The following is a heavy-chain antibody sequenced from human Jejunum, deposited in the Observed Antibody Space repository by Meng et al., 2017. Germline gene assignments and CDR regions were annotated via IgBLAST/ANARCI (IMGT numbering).Heavy chain of an antibody. CDR3: ARTRGSGYLPYYFDF. V-gene: IGHV4-38-2*01. CDR2: IHYNGNT. Sequence: SETLSLTCVVSGYFISSGFYWGWVRQPPGKGLECIGHIHYNGNTYYNSSLNGRATISVDTSKNQFSLNVHFVTAADTAFYYCARTRGSGYLPYYFDFWGPGTLVTVSS. D-gene: IGHD3-22*01. J-gene: IGHJ4*02. CDR1: GYFISSGFY.